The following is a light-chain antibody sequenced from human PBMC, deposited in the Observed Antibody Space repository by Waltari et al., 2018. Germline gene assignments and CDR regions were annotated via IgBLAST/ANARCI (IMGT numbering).Light chain of an antibody. CDR3: QQYNDWPPTWT. Sequence: EIVMTQSPATLSVSPGERATLSCRASQSVSSNLAWYQQKPGQAPRLLIYGVSTRATGIPARFSGSGSGTEFTLTISSLQSEDFAVYYCQQYNDWPPTWTFGQGTKMEIK. V-gene: IGKV3-15*01. CDR1: QSVSSN. CDR2: GVS. J-gene: IGKJ1*01.